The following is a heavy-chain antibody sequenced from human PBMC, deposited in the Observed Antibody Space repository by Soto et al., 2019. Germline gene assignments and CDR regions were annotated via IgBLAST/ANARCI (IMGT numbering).Heavy chain of an antibody. Sequence: LKISCQCSGYTFSNFWIGWVRQLPGKGLEWMGIIYPGDHETRYSPSFHGKVTISADKSINTAYLQWNSLEASDTAFYFCARSPRSSPYFDYWGQGALVTVSS. CDR2: IYPGDHET. V-gene: IGHV5-51*01. D-gene: IGHD6-13*01. J-gene: IGHJ4*02. CDR3: ARSPRSSPYFDY. CDR1: GYTFSNFW.